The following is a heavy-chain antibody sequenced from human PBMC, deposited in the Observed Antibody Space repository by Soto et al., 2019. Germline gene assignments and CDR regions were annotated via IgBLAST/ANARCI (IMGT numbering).Heavy chain of an antibody. CDR1: GFTFSSYA. CDR3: ARGYSSSWYGEEYYFDY. CDR2: ISYDGSNK. Sequence: QVQLVESGGGVVQPGRSLRLSCAASGFTFSSYAMHWVRQAPGKGLEWVVVISYDGSNKYYADSVKGRFTISRDNSKNTLYLQMNSLRAEDTAVYYCARGYSSSWYGEEYYFDYWGQGTLVTVSS. J-gene: IGHJ4*02. V-gene: IGHV3-30-3*01. D-gene: IGHD6-13*01.